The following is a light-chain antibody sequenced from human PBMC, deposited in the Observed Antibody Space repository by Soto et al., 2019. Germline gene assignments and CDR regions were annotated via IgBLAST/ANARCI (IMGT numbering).Light chain of an antibody. V-gene: IGKV2-28*01. CDR3: MQALHTPYT. J-gene: IGKJ2*01. CDR2: LGS. CDR1: QSLLYSNGYNY. Sequence: DIVMTQSPLSLPVTPGEPASISCRSSQSLLYSNGYNYLDWYLQKPGQSPHLLIYLGSSRASGVPDRFSSSGSGTDFTLKISRVEAEDVGVYYCMQALHTPYTFGQGTKLEIK.